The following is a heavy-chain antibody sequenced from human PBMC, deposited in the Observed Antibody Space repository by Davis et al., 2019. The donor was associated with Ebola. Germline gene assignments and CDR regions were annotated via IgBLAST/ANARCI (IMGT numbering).Heavy chain of an antibody. D-gene: IGHD3-3*01. CDR3: ARDAQLRLLA. Sequence: ASVKVSCKASGDTLTGYYLHWVRQAPGQGLEWLGWINPKSGDTNYAQKFQGRVTMTRDTSISKAYMEMRRLRSDDTAVYYCARDAQLRLLAWGQGTTVTVSS. V-gene: IGHV1-2*02. CDR2: INPKSGDT. J-gene: IGHJ6*02. CDR1: GDTLTGYY.